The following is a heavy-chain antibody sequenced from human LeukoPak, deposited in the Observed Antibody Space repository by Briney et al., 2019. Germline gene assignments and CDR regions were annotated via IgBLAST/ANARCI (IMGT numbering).Heavy chain of an antibody. Sequence: PSETLSLTCAVYGGSFSGYYWSWIRQPPGKGLEWIGEINHSGSTNYNPSLKSRVTISVDTSKNQFSLKLSSVTAADTAVYYCARGMAQIGLRFGELAHQPTFDYWGQGTLVTVSS. CDR3: ARGMAQIGLRFGELAHQPTFDY. J-gene: IGHJ4*02. CDR2: INHSGST. D-gene: IGHD3-10*01. V-gene: IGHV4-34*01. CDR1: GGSFSGYY.